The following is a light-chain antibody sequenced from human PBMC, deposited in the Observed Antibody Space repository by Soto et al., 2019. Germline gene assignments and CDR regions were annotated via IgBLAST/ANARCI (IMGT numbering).Light chain of an antibody. CDR1: TGPVTSDYY. CDR2: STT. Sequence: QAVVTQEPSLTVSPGGTVTLTCASSTGPVTSDYYPNWFQQKPGQAPRALIYSTTKKHSCTPARFSGSLLGGKAALTLSGVRPEQEADYFCLLYYGAAVVFGGGTKPTVL. CDR3: LLYYGAAVV. J-gene: IGLJ2*01. V-gene: IGLV7-43*01.